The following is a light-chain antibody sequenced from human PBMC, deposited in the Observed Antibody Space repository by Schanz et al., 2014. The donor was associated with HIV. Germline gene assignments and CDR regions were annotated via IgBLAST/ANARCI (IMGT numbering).Light chain of an antibody. V-gene: IGLV2-14*01. CDR3: QSFDGSLGGVL. J-gene: IGLJ3*02. CDR2: DVS. Sequence: QSALTQPASVSGSPGQSITISCTGTSSDVGGYNYVSWYQQHPGKAPKLMIYDVSSRPSGVPDRFSGSKSDSSASLTITGLQPEDEADYYCQSFDGSLGGVLFGGGTKLTVL. CDR1: SSDVGGYNY.